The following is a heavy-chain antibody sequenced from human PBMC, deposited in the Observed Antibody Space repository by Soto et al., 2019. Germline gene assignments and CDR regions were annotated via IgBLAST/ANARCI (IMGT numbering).Heavy chain of an antibody. CDR3: ARAQDFWSGPVMYYYYGMDV. D-gene: IGHD3-3*01. V-gene: IGHV1-69*01. CDR1: GGTFSSYA. J-gene: IGHJ6*02. CDR2: IIPIFGTA. Sequence: QVQLVQSGAEVKKPGSSVKVFCKASGGTFSSYAISWVRQAPGQGLEWMGGIIPIFGTANYAQKFQGRVTITADESTSTAYMELSSLRSEDTAVYYCARAQDFWSGPVMYYYYGMDVWGQGTTVTVSS.